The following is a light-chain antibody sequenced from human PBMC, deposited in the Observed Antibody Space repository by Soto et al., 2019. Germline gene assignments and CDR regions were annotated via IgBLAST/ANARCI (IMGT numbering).Light chain of an antibody. J-gene: IGKJ1*01. CDR3: QQSYSTPPT. CDR2: AAS. V-gene: IGKV1-39*01. CDR1: QSISSY. Sequence: DIQMTQSPSSLSASVGDRVTITCRASQSISSYLNWYQQKPGKAPKLLIYAASSLQSGVPSRFSGSRSGTDFTPTISSLQPEDFATYYCQQSYSTPPTFGHGTKVEI.